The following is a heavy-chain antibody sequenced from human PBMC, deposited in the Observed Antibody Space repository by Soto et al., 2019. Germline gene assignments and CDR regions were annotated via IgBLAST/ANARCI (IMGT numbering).Heavy chain of an antibody. J-gene: IGHJ4*02. Sequence: QVQLVQSGAEVKKPGSSVKVSCKASGGTFSSYTISWVRQAPGQGLEWMGRVIPILGMANYAEKFQGRVTITADNSTSTAYMELSSVRSEETAVYYCAMGGGSGYPPELDYWGQGPLVSVSS. CDR1: GGTFSSYT. CDR2: VIPILGMA. CDR3: AMGGGSGYPPELDY. V-gene: IGHV1-69*02. D-gene: IGHD3-22*01.